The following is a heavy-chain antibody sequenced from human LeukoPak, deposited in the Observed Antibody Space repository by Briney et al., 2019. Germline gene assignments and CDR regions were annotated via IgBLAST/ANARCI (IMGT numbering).Heavy chain of an antibody. D-gene: IGHD3-9*01. V-gene: IGHV4-59*12. CDR2: IYYSGST. J-gene: IGHJ3*02. Sequence: SETLSLTCAVYGGSFSGYYWSWIRQPPGKGLEWIGYIYYSGSTNYNPSLKSRVSLSVDTSKNQFSLKLSSVTAADTAVYYCARAGYDTSTGYCGAFDIWGQGTMVTVSS. CDR1: GGSFSGYY. CDR3: ARAGYDTSTGYCGAFDI.